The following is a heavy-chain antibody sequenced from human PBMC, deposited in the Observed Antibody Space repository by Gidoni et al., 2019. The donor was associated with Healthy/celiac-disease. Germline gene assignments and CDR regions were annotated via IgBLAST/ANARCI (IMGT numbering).Heavy chain of an antibody. J-gene: IGHJ5*02. Sequence: QVQLQPWGAGLLKPSETLSLTCAVYGGSFSGYYWSWIRQHPGKGLEWIGEINHSGSTNYNPSLMSRVTISVDTSKNQFSLKLSSVTAADTAVYYCARRTTVTTSNWFDPWGQGTLVTVSS. D-gene: IGHD4-17*01. CDR1: GGSFSGYY. V-gene: IGHV4-34*01. CDR2: INHSGST. CDR3: ARRTTVTTSNWFDP.